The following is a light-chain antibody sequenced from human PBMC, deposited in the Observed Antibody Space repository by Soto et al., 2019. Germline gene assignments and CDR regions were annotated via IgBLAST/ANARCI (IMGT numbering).Light chain of an antibody. CDR1: SSDVGAFNY. Sequence: QSALTQPASVSGSPGQSIAISCTGTSSDVGAFNYVSWYQQHPGKAPKFMIFDVSSRPSGVSDRFSGSKSGNTASLTISGPQTEDEDDYYCASYTTSSTYGFGTGTKVT. V-gene: IGLV2-14*03. J-gene: IGLJ1*01. CDR2: DVS. CDR3: ASYTTSSTYG.